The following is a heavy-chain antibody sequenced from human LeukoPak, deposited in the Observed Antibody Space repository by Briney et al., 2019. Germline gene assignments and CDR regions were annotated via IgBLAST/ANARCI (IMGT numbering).Heavy chain of an antibody. CDR2: IRYDGSNK. Sequence: GRSLRLSCAASGFTFSSYGMHWVRQAPGKGLEWVAFIRYDGSNKYYADSVRGRFTISRDNSKKTLYLQMNSLRAEDTAVYFCAKGSKAVLFTRDRYMDVWGKGTTVTISS. CDR3: AKGSKAVLFTRDRYMDV. CDR1: GFTFSSYG. J-gene: IGHJ6*03. V-gene: IGHV3-30*02. D-gene: IGHD6-19*01.